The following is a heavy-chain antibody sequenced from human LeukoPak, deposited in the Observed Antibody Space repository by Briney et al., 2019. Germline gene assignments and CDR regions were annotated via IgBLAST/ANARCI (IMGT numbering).Heavy chain of an antibody. D-gene: IGHD2-15*01. CDR3: ARRAGYCSGGSCFPFDS. J-gene: IGHJ4*02. CDR2: IKQDGSEK. V-gene: IGHV3-7*05. CDR1: GFTFSTYW. Sequence: GGSLRLSCAAFGFTFSTYWMSWVRQAPGKGLEWVANIKQDGSEKYYVDSVKGRFTISRDNAKNSLYLQMNSLRAEDTAVYYCARRAGYCSGGSCFPFDSWGQGTQVTVSS.